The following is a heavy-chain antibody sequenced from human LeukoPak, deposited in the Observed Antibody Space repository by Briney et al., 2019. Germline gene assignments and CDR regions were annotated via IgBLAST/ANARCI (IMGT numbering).Heavy chain of an antibody. CDR1: GGSITTYY. J-gene: IGHJ4*02. CDR2: VYYSGFT. D-gene: IGHD6-19*01. V-gene: IGHV4-59*08. CDR3: ARHMYSSGWYYFDY. Sequence: SETLSLTCTVSGGSITTYYWSWIRQPPGKGLEWIGYVYYSGFTSYNPSLKSRVTISMDTSKNHFSLKLSSVTAADTAVYYCARHMYSSGWYYFDYWGQGTLVTVSS.